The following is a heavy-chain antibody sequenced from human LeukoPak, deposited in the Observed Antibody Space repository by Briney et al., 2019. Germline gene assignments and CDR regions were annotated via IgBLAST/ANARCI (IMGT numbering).Heavy chain of an antibody. D-gene: IGHD4-17*01. CDR3: ARRVTTGSYFDL. Sequence: GGSLRLSCAASGFTFRNYGMQWVRQAPGKGLEWVSAIGGSSDFTYYAEYVKGRFTISRDNSKKTLYLQMNSLRAEDTAVYYCARRVTTGSYFDLWGRGTLVTVSS. CDR2: IGGSSDFT. V-gene: IGHV3-23*01. CDR1: GFTFRNYG. J-gene: IGHJ2*01.